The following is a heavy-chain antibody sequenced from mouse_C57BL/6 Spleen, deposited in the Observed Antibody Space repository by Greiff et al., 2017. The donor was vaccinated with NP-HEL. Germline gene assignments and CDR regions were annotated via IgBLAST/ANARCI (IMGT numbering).Heavy chain of an antibody. J-gene: IGHJ2*01. CDR1: GYAFSSYW. Sequence: QVQLKESGAELVKPGASVKISCKASGYAFSSYWMNWVKQRPGKGLEWIGQIYPGDGDTNYNGKFKGKATLTADNSSSTAYMQLSSLTSEDSAVYFCAREVGDDEGDYWGQGTTLTVSS. CDR3: AREVGDDEGDY. V-gene: IGHV1-80*01. D-gene: IGHD1-1*02. CDR2: IYPGDGDT.